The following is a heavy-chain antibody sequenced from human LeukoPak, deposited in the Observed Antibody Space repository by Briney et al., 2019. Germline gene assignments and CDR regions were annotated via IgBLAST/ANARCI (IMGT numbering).Heavy chain of an antibody. CDR3: ARGPPYSSGWYVEER. CDR2: MNPNSGNT. J-gene: IGHJ4*02. D-gene: IGHD6-19*01. Sequence: GASVKVSCKASGYTFTSYDINWVRQATGQGLEWMGWMNPNSGNTGYAQKFQGRVTMTRNTSISTAYMELSSLRSEDTAVYYCARGPPYSSGWYVEERWGQGTLVTVSS. CDR1: GYTFTSYD. V-gene: IGHV1-8*01.